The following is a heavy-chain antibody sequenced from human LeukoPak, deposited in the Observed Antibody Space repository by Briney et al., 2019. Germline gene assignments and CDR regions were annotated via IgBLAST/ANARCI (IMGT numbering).Heavy chain of an antibody. D-gene: IGHD6-6*01. V-gene: IGHV4-61*02. CDR1: GDSISSDDYY. Sequence: SETLSLTCTVSGDSISSDDYYWSWIRQPAGKGLEWIGRFSASGNSNCDPSLKSRLTMSIDTSRNQFSLKLSSVTAADTAVYYCARGKRGSSSPIYYYYYYMDVWGKGTTVTVSS. CDR2: FSASGNS. J-gene: IGHJ6*03. CDR3: ARGKRGSSSPIYYYYYYMDV.